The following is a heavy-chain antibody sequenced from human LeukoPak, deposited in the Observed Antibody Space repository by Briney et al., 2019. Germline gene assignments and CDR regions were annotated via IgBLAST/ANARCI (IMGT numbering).Heavy chain of an antibody. V-gene: IGHV4-4*09. Sequence: SETLSLTCTVSGGSISSYYWSWIRQPPGKGLEWIGYIYTSGSTNYNPSLKSRVTISVDTSKNQFSLKLSSVTAADTAVYYCARLSIAAAGPSFDYWGQGTLVTVSS. CDR1: GGSISSYY. CDR2: IYTSGST. J-gene: IGHJ4*02. CDR3: ARLSIAAAGPSFDY. D-gene: IGHD6-13*01.